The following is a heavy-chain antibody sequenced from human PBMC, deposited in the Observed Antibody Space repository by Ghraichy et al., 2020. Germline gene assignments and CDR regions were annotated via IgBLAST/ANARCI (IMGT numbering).Heavy chain of an antibody. CDR3: AILWSTKTGGAFDF. CDR2: INGDGGTT. Sequence: GESLNISCVVYGFTFSTSWMHWVRQAPGKGLVWVSRINGDGGTTTYADSVKGRFTISRDNAKNTVFLQMNSLTVEDTAVYYCAILWSTKTGGAFDFWGQGTMVTVSS. V-gene: IGHV3-74*01. D-gene: IGHD2-21*01. J-gene: IGHJ3*01. CDR1: GFTFSTSW.